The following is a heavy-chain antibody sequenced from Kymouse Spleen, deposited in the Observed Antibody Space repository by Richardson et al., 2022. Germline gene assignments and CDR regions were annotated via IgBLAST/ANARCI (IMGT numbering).Heavy chain of an antibody. CDR3: ARDMPARDYYGMDV. CDR2: ISSSSSTI. Sequence: EVQLVESGGGLVQPGGSLRLSCAASGFTFSSYSMNWVRQAPGKGLEWVSYISSSSSTIYYADSVKGRFTISRDNAKNSLYLQMNSLRDEDTAVYYCARDMPARDYYGMDVWGQGTTVTVSS. D-gene: IGHD6-6*01. J-gene: IGHJ6*02. V-gene: IGHV3-48*02. CDR1: GFTFSSYS.